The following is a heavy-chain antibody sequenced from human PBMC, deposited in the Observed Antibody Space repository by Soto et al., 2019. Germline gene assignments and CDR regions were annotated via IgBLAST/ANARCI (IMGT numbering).Heavy chain of an antibody. J-gene: IGHJ5*02. D-gene: IGHD3-10*01. CDR3: AKDGVLWFGELLHTQNWFDP. CDR1: GFTFSNYG. V-gene: IGHV3-30*18. CDR2: ISYDGDKK. Sequence: PGGSLRLSCAASGFTFSNYGMHWVRQAPGKGLEWVAVISYDGDKKYYADSVKGRFTISRDNSKNTLYLQMNSLRAEDTAVYYCAKDGVLWFGELLHTQNWFDPWGQGTLVTVSS.